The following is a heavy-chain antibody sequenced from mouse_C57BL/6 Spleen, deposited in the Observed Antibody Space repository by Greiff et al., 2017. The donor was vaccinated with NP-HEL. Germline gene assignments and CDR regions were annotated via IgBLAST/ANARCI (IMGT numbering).Heavy chain of an antibody. V-gene: IGHV14-4*01. D-gene: IGHD1-1*01. CDR1: GFNIKDDY. Sequence: EVHLVESGAELVRPGASVKLSCTASGFNIKDDYMHWVKQRPEQGLEWIGWIDPENGDTEYASEFQGKATITADTSSNTAYLQLSSLTSEDTAVYYCTFYYGSSYDYWGQGTTLTVSS. J-gene: IGHJ2*01. CDR2: IDPENGDT. CDR3: TFYYGSSYDY.